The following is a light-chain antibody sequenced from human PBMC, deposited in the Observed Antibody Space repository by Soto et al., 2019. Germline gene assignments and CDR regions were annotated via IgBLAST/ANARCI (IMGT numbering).Light chain of an antibody. Sequence: QSVLTQPRSVSGSPGQSVTISCTGTSSDVGGYNYVSWYQQHPGKAPKLMIYDVNKRPSGVPDRFSGSKSGNTASLTISGLQAEDEADYYWCSYAGSYTVVFGRGTKLTVL. CDR3: CSYAGSYTVV. CDR1: SSDVGGYNY. J-gene: IGLJ2*01. V-gene: IGLV2-11*01. CDR2: DVN.